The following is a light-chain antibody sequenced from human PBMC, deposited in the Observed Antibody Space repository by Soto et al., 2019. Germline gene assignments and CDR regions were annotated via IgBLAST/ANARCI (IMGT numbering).Light chain of an antibody. CDR1: QSISIY. Sequence: DIPMTQSPSSLSASVGDRVTITCRASQSISIYLNWYQQRPGKAPRVLISAASGLQNGVPSRFSGTGSGTDFTLTISSLQPEDFATYYCQQSFSVPQFTFGGGTKVEIK. CDR2: AAS. J-gene: IGKJ4*01. CDR3: QQSFSVPQFT. V-gene: IGKV1-39*01.